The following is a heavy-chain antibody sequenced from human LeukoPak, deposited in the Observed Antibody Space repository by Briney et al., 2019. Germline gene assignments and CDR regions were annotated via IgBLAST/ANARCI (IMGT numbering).Heavy chain of an antibody. CDR2: ISWNSGSI. D-gene: IGHD3-22*01. Sequence: GGSLRLSCAASGFTFDDYAMHWVRQAPGKGLEWVSGISWNSGSIGYADSVKGRFTISRDNAKNSLYLQMNSLRAEDTAVYYCAKENYYDSTSFDYWGQETLVTVSS. V-gene: IGHV3-9*01. CDR1: GFTFDDYA. J-gene: IGHJ4*02. CDR3: AKENYYDSTSFDY.